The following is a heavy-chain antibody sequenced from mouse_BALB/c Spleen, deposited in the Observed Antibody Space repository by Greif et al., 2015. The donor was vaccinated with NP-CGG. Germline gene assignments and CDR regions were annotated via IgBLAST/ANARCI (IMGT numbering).Heavy chain of an antibody. CDR3: ARWGNYFDY. V-gene: IGHV1-55*01. Sequence: QVQLQQSGAELVKPGTSVKLSCKASGYNFTSYWINWVKLRPGQGLEWIGDIYPGSGSTNYNEKFKSKATLTVDTSSSTAYMQLSSLASEDSALYYCARWGNYFDYWGQGTTLTVSS. J-gene: IGHJ2*01. CDR2: IYPGSGST. CDR1: GYNFTSYW.